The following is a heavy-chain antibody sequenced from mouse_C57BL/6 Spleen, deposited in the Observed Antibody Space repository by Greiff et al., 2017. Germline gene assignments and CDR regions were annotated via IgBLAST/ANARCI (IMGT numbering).Heavy chain of an antibody. D-gene: IGHD2-3*01. J-gene: IGHJ2*01. Sequence: VQLQQPGAELVKPGASVKLSCKASGYTFTSHWMHWVKQRPGQGLEWIGMIHPNSGSTNYNEKFKSKATLTVDKSSSTAYLQLSSLTSEDAAVYYCARSGYDGFLDYWGQGTTLTVSS. V-gene: IGHV1-64*01. CDR2: IHPNSGST. CDR3: ARSGYDGFLDY. CDR1: GYTFTSHW.